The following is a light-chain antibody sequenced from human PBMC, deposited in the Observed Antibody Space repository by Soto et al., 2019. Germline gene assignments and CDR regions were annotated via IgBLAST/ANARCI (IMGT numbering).Light chain of an antibody. V-gene: IGKV1-5*03. CDR1: QSISNW. Sequence: DIQMTQSPSVLSASVGDRVTITCRASQSISNWLAWYQQKPGKAPNLLIYKASTLESGVPSRFSGSGSGTEFTLTISSLQPDDSATYYCQQYNSTFGQGTKLEIK. CDR3: QQYNST. CDR2: KAS. J-gene: IGKJ2*01.